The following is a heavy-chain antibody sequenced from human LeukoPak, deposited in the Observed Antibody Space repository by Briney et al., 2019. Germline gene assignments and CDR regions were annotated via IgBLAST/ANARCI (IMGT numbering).Heavy chain of an antibody. CDR1: GFTVSSSY. V-gene: IGHV3-66*01. J-gene: IGHJ5*02. CDR3: ARVEEGWFDP. Sequence: GGSLRLSCAASGFTVSSSYMGWVRQAPGKGLEWFSVIYSGTTAYYPDSVKGRFTISRGNSMNTLYLQMNSLSAEDTAVYYCARVEEGWFDPWGQGTLVTVSS. CDR2: IYSGTTA.